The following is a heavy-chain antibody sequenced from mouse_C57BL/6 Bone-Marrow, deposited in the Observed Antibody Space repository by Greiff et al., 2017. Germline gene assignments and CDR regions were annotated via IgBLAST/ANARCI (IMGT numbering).Heavy chain of an antibody. Sequence: QVQLQQPGAELVRPGTSVKLSCKASGYTFTGYWMHWVKQTPGQGLEWIGVIDPSASYTNYNQKFKGKATLTVDTSSSTAYMQLGSLTSEDTAVYYCLYWCAYWGQGTLVTVSA. CDR2: IDPSASYT. J-gene: IGHJ3*01. V-gene: IGHV1-59*01. CDR1: GYTFTGYW. CDR3: LYWCAY.